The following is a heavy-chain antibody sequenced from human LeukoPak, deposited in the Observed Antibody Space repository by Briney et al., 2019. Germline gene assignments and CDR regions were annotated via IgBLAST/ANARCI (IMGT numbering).Heavy chain of an antibody. J-gene: IGHJ4*02. CDR1: GGTFSSYA. V-gene: IGHV1-69*04. CDR3: AARPYFDWLLFLDY. D-gene: IGHD3-9*01. CDR2: IIPILGIA. Sequence: SVKVSCKASGGTFSSYAISWVRQVPGQGLEWMGRIIPILGIANYAQKFQGRVTITADKSTSTAYMELSSLRSEDTAVYYCAARPYFDWLLFLDYWGQGTLVTVS.